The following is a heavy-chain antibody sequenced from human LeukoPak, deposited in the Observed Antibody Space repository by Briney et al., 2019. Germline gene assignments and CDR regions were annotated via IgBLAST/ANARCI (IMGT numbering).Heavy chain of an antibody. V-gene: IGHV4-39*07. D-gene: IGHD6-13*01. CDR3: ARLSAAGGSGWFDP. J-gene: IGHJ5*02. CDR2: IYYSGST. CDR1: GGSISSSSYY. Sequence: SETLSLTCTVSGGSISSSSYYWGWIRQPPGKGLEWIGSIYYSGSTYYNPSLKSRVTISVDTSKNQFSLKLSSVTAADTAVYYCARLSAAGGSGWFDPWGQGTLVTVSS.